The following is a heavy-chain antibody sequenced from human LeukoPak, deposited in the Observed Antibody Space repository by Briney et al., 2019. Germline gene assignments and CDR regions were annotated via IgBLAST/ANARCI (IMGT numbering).Heavy chain of an antibody. CDR2: IYPGDSDT. D-gene: IGHD4-17*01. J-gene: IGHJ4*02. Sequence: GESLKISCKGSGYSFTSYWIGWVRQMPGKGLEWMGIIYPGDSDTRYSPSFQGQVTISADKSISTAYLQWSSLKASDTAMYYCVRQSLNYGDYGEFDYWGQGTLVTVSS. CDR3: VRQSLNYGDYGEFDY. V-gene: IGHV5-51*01. CDR1: GYSFTSYW.